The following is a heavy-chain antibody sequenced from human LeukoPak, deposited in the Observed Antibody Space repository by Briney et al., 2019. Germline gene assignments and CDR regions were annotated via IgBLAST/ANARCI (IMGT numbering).Heavy chain of an antibody. Sequence: GGSLRLSCAASGFPFNSFWMHWVRQAPGKGLVWVSDMNEYSTTIRYADSVKGRFTISRDNAKSILYLQMNNLRAQDTAMYFCARGGVNPVDHWGQGTLVTVSS. CDR2: MNEYSTTI. CDR3: ARGGVNPVDH. J-gene: IGHJ4*02. CDR1: GFPFNSFW. D-gene: IGHD1-14*01. V-gene: IGHV3-74*01.